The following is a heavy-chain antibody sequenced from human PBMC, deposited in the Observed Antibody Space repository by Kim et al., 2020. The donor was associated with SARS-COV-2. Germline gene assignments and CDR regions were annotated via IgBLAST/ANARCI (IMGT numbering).Heavy chain of an antibody. CDR3: ARHIGEQWLVPGEYFDY. J-gene: IGHJ4*02. D-gene: IGHD6-19*01. Sequence: LKGRVTISVDTSQNHVALKLRSVTAADTAVYYCARHIGEQWLVPGEYFDYWGQGTLVTVSS. V-gene: IGHV4-39*01.